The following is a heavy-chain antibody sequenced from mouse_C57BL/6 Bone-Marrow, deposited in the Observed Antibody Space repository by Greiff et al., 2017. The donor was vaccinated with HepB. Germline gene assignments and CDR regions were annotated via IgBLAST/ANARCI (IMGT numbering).Heavy chain of an antibody. CDR3: ARRRRFRYYFDY. CDR1: GYTFPSYW. J-gene: IGHJ2*01. V-gene: IGHV1-50*01. CDR2: IDPSASYT. Sequence: QVQLQQPGAELVKPGASVKLSCKASGYTFPSYWMQWVKQRPGQGLEWIGEIDPSASYTNYNQKFKGKAKLTVDTSSSTAYMQLSSLTSEDPAVYYCARRRRFRYYFDYWGQGTTLTVSS.